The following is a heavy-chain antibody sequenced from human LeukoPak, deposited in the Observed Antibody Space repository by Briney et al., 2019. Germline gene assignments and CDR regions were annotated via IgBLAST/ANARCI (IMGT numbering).Heavy chain of an antibody. J-gene: IGHJ4*02. CDR2: IIPIFGTA. Sequence: ASVKVSCKASGGTFSSYAISWVRQAPGQGLEWMGRIIPIFGTANYAQKFQGRVTITTDESTSTAYMELSALTSEDTATYYCATARGSRGIFDYWGQGSLVTVSS. CDR3: ATARGSRGIFDY. V-gene: IGHV1-69*05. D-gene: IGHD6-13*01. CDR1: GGTFSSYA.